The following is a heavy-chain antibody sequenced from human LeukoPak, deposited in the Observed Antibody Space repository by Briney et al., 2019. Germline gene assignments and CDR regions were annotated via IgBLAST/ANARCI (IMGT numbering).Heavy chain of an antibody. V-gene: IGHV3-23*01. CDR3: AKNSLIRGVTQKFFDG. Sequence: GGSLRLPCAASRLPYRSYDMSWLRQAPGKGLEWVSTISGSGGYTYYAGSVKGRFTISRDNSKNTLYLQMNSLRAEDSAIYYCAKNSLIRGVTQKFFDGWGQGALDTVSS. CDR2: ISGSGGYT. J-gene: IGHJ4*02. D-gene: IGHD3-10*01. CDR1: RLPYRSYD.